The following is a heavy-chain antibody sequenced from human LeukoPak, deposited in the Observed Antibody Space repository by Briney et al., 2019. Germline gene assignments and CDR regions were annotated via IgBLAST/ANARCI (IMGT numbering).Heavy chain of an antibody. V-gene: IGHV3-11*01. CDR2: ISSSDNTV. J-gene: IGHJ6*02. CDR1: GFTFSDYY. CDR3: ARCPYYYGMDV. Sequence: PGGSLRLSCVASGFTFSDYYMGWIRQAPGKGLEWLSYISSSDNTVYYADSVKGRLTISRDNAKNSLYLQMNTLRAEDTAVYYCARCPYYYGMDVWGQGTTVTVSS.